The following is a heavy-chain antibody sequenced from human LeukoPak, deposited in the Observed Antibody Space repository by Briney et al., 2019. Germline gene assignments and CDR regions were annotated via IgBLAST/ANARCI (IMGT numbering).Heavy chain of an antibody. Sequence: GGSLRLSCAASGFTFSRYDVHWVRQAPGKGLEWVAVISDDGKKKIYADSVKGRFTISRDNSKNTLYLQMDSLRAEDTALYYCARAAAETGAFRDNWFDPWGQGTLVTVSS. V-gene: IGHV3-30*04. CDR2: ISDDGKKK. D-gene: IGHD2-8*02. CDR3: ARAAAETGAFRDNWFDP. CDR1: GFTFSRYD. J-gene: IGHJ5*02.